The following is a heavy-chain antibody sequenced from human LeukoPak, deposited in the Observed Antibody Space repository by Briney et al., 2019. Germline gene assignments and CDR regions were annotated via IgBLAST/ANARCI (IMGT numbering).Heavy chain of an antibody. D-gene: IGHD2-21*01. CDR3: AAGARGGLWSGFL. CDR1: GFTFTSSA. J-gene: IGHJ4*02. CDR2: INVGSGNT. V-gene: IGHV1-58*02. Sequence: GASVKVSCKASGFTFTSSAMQWVRQARGQGLEWMGWINVGSGNTNYAQKFQERVTITRDMSTSTVYMDLSSLRSEDTAVYYCAAGARGGLWSGFLWGQGTLVTVSS.